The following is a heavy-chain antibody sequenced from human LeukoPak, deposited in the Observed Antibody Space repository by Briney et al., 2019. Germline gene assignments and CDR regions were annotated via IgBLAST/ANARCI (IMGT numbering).Heavy chain of an antibody. CDR3: AKDQAYSYYYLDC. D-gene: IGHD5-18*01. CDR1: GFSFNDNA. CDR2: INGNGAST. Sequence: GGSLRLSCAASGFSFNDNAMSWVRQAPGKGLEWVSGINGNGASTYYSDSVKGRFTISRDNSKNTVYLQMSSLRADDTAIYYCAKDQAYSYYYLDCWGQGTLVTVSS. V-gene: IGHV3-23*01. J-gene: IGHJ4*02.